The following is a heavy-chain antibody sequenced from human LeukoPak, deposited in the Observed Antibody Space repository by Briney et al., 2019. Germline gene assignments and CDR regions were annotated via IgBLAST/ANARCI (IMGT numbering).Heavy chain of an antibody. CDR1: GFTFSSYA. V-gene: IGHV3-23*01. D-gene: IGHD3-9*01. J-gene: IGHJ4*02. Sequence: GGSLRLSCAASGFTFSSYAMTWVRQAPGKGLEWVSSVTGSGGHSTYYADSVKGRFTISRDNSKNTLYLQMNSLRAEDTAVYYCAKDQTGRYFDWFPPGDYWGQGTLVTVSS. CDR3: AKDQTGRYFDWFPPGDY. CDR2: VTGSGGHST.